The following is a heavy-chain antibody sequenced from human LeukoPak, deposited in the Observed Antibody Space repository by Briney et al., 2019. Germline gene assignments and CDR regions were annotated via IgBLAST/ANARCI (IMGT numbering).Heavy chain of an antibody. Sequence: GGSLRLSCAASGFTVSSNYMSWVRQARGKGLEWVSVIYSGGSTYYADSVKGRFTISRDNSKNTLYLQMNSLRAEDTAVYYCAREYSSSSGDYWGQGTLVTVSS. D-gene: IGHD6-6*01. CDR3: AREYSSSSGDY. J-gene: IGHJ4*02. CDR2: IYSGGST. V-gene: IGHV3-66*01. CDR1: GFTVSSNY.